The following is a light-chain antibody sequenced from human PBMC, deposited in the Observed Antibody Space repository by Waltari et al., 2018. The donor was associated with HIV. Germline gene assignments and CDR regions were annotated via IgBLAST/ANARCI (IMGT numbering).Light chain of an antibody. CDR1: SGNIASHY. V-gene: IGLV6-57*01. J-gene: IGLJ3*02. CDR2: EDN. CDR3: QTYDSGNHRGV. Sequence: NVMLTQPHSVSESPGKTVTISCTRSSGNIASHYVQWYLQRPGSSPITVIDEDNQRPSGVPDRFSGSIDSSANPASLTISVLKTEDEADDYCQTYDSGNHRGVFGGGTKLTVL.